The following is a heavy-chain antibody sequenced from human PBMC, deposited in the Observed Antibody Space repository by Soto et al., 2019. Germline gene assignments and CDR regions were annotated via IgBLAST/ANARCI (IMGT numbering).Heavy chain of an antibody. V-gene: IGHV4-28*01. CDR2: IYYSGTT. D-gene: IGHD1-26*01. Sequence: QVQLQESGPGLVKPSDTLSLTCAVSGYSISSSNWWGWIRQPPGKGLEWIGYIYYSGTTYYNPSLKSRVTLSVDTSRNQFSLKLTSVTAVDTAVYYCARREIQGPIDYWGQGTLVTVSS. CDR1: GYSISSSNW. J-gene: IGHJ4*02. CDR3: ARREIQGPIDY.